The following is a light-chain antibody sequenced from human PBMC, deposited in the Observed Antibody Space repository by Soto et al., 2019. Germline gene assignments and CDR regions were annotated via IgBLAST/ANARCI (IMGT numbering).Light chain of an antibody. J-gene: IGLJ3*02. CDR2: ANS. CDR1: SSNIGAGYD. CDR3: QSYDSSLSGWV. V-gene: IGLV1-40*01. Sequence: QSALTQPPSVSGAPGQRVTISCTGSSSNIGAGYDVHWYQQLPGTAPKLLIYANSNRPSGVRDRFSGSKSGTSASLAITGLQAEDEADYYCQSYDSSLSGWVFGGGTKLTVL.